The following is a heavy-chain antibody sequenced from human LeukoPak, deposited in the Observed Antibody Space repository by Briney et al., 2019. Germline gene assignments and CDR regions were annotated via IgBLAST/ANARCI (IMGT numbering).Heavy chain of an antibody. Sequence: SETLSLTCTVSGGSISRYYWSWIRQPPGKGLGWIGYIYYSGSTNYNPSLKSRVTISVDTSKNQFSLKLSSVTAADTAVYYCVASSGWSGLDAFDIWGQGTMVTVSS. CDR1: GGSISRYY. J-gene: IGHJ3*02. CDR3: VASSGWSGLDAFDI. V-gene: IGHV4-59*08. D-gene: IGHD6-19*01. CDR2: IYYSGST.